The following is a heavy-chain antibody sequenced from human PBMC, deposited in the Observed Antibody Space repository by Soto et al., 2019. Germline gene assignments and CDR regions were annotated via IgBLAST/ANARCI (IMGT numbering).Heavy chain of an antibody. CDR2: IYYSGST. CDR1: GGSISTYY. D-gene: IGHD1-7*01. J-gene: IGHJ4*02. Sequence: PSXTLSLTCTVSGGSISTYYWNWIRQPPGKGLEWIGYIYYSGSTKYNPSLKSRVTISVDTSKNQFSLKLSSVTAADTAVYYCARALTGTVDPHYFDSWGQGTLVTVSS. CDR3: ARALTGTVDPHYFDS. V-gene: IGHV4-59*01.